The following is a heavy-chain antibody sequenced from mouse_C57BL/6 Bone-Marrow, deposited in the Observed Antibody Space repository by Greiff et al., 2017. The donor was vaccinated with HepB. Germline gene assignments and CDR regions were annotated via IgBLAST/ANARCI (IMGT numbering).Heavy chain of an antibody. CDR3: ARWGLRRAYAMDY. D-gene: IGHD2-4*01. CDR2: IDPSDSYT. V-gene: IGHV1-69*01. J-gene: IGHJ4*01. Sequence: QVQLKQPGAELVMPGASVKLSCKASGYTFTSYWMHWVKQRPGQGLEWIGEIDPSDSYTNYNQKFKGKSTLTVDKSSSTAYMQLSSLTSEDSAVYYCARWGLRRAYAMDYWGQGTSVTVSS. CDR1: GYTFTSYW.